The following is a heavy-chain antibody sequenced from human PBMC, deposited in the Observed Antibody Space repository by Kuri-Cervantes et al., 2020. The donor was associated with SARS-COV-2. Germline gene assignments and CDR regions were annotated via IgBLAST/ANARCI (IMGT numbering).Heavy chain of an antibody. D-gene: IGHD3-22*01. CDR3: ARGINGYFFFYYLDV. CDR1: GGSFSGYS. J-gene: IGHJ6*03. Sequence: SETLSLTCAVYGGSFSGYSWSWIRQPPGKGLEWIGEINHSGSTNYNPSLKSRVTISVDTSENKFSLRLSSVTAADTAVYYCARGINGYFFFYYLDVWGKGTTVTVSS. V-gene: IGHV4-34*01. CDR2: INHSGST.